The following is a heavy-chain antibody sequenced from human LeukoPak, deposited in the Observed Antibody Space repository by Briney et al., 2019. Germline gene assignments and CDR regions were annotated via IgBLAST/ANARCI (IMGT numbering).Heavy chain of an antibody. Sequence: SETLSLTCTVSGYSISTGYYWDWIRQPPGKGLEWIGTFYHGGSTYYNPSLKSRVTISVDTSKNQFSLKLSSVTAADTAVYYCARVRSGVYPGAYFDYWGQGTLVTVSS. CDR3: ARVRSGVYPGAYFDY. CDR2: FYHGGST. D-gene: IGHD3-16*01. V-gene: IGHV4-38-2*02. J-gene: IGHJ4*02. CDR1: GYSISTGYY.